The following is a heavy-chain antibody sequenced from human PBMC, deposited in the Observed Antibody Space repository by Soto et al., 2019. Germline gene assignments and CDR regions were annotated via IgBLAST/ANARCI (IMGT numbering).Heavy chain of an antibody. CDR3: ARAPLSHSFDSGGYDPYFHSLDV. D-gene: IGHD3-22*01. V-gene: IGHV1-69*06. CDR2: IIPISETT. CDR1: GGTFSSLV. J-gene: IGHJ6*02. Sequence: QVQLVQSGAEVKNPGSSVKVSCKASGGTFSSLVINWVRLAPGQGLECMGGIIPISETTHYAQIFQDRFPIVAYTSTDTAFRRQSRLTFEDTALSYRARAPLSHSFDSGGYDPYFHSLDVWGQGTPVTVSS.